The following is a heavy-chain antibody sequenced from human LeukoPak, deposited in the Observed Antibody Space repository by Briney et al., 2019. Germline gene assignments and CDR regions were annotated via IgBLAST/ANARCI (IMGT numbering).Heavy chain of an antibody. J-gene: IGHJ3*02. CDR2: IYTSGST. CDR1: GGSISSYY. D-gene: IGHD2-21*01. Sequence: PSETLSLTCTVSGGSISSYYWSWIRQPAGKGLEWIGRIYTSGSTNYNPSLKSRVTMSVDTSKNQLSLKLSSVTAADTAVYYCARWINCGGDCYSWGPGAFDIWGQGTMVTVSS. CDR3: ARWINCGGDCYSWGPGAFDI. V-gene: IGHV4-4*07.